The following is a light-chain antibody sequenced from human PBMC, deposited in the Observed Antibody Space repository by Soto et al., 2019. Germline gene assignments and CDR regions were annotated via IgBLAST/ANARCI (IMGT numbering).Light chain of an antibody. Sequence: QSALTQPASVSGSPGQSITISYTGTSSDVGSYNFVSWYQQHPGKAPKLMIYEGSKRPSGLSSRFSGSKSDNTASLTISGLQPEDEANYYCCSYAGSQTWVFGGGTKLTVL. CDR3: CSYAGSQTWV. J-gene: IGLJ3*02. CDR1: SSDVGSYNF. CDR2: EGS. V-gene: IGLV2-23*01.